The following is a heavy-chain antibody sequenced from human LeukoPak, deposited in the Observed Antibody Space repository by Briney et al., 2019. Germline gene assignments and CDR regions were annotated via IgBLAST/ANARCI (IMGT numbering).Heavy chain of an antibody. CDR1: GGPMSSYY. J-gene: IGHJ4*02. Sequence: PSETLSLTCTVSGGPMSSYYWSWIRQPAGKGLEWIGRMYTSGSTNYNPSLKSRATMSIDTSKKHFSLNLDSVTAADTAVYYCATYDQQLAFDNWGQGSLVTVSS. CDR3: ATYDQQLAFDN. V-gene: IGHV4-4*07. D-gene: IGHD6-13*01. CDR2: MYTSGST.